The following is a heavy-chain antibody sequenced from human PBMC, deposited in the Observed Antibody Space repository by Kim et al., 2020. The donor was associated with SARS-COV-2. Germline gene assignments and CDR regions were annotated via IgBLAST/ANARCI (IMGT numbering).Heavy chain of an antibody. CDR2: IIPIFGTA. D-gene: IGHD5-12*01. CDR1: GGTFSSYA. J-gene: IGHJ4*02. V-gene: IGHV1-69*13. Sequence: SVKVSCKASGGTFSSYAISWVRQAPGQGLEWMGGIIPIFGTANYAQKFQGRVTITADESTSTAYMELSSLRSEDTAVYYCARDRSVATTFIFDYWGQGTLVTVSS. CDR3: ARDRSVATTFIFDY.